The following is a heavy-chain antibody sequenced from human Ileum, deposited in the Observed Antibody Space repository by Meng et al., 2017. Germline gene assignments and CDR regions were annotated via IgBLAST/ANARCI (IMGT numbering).Heavy chain of an antibody. CDR1: GFSLRDYL. D-gene: IGHD1-26*01. CDR2: VILSGYIT. CDR3: IRDSPGGTVGAADY. V-gene: IGHV3-74*01. Sequence: GSWVRLFVSRGYLRLYCSSYGFSLRDYLMHLVRQAPAKGLVWISDVILSGYITNKADSVNGRFTISRNDAKYTLYLQMNSLRVEDTAVYYCIRDSPGGTVGAADYWGQGTLVTVSS. J-gene: IGHJ4*02.